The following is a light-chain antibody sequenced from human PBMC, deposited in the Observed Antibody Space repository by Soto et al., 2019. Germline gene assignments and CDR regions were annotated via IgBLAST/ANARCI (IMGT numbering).Light chain of an antibody. CDR1: TSDVGAYNY. CDR3: SSSTGSNTAV. Sequence: QSVLTQPASVSGSPGQSVSISCTGSTSDVGAYNYVAWYQHKPGKAPRLLIYEVDHRPSGISPRFSGSKSGNTASLTISGLQTDDEADYYCSSSTGSNTAVFGGGTQLTVL. V-gene: IGLV2-14*01. CDR2: EVD. J-gene: IGLJ7*01.